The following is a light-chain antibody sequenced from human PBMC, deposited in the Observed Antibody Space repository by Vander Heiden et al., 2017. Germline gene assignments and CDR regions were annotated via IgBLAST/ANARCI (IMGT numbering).Light chain of an antibody. CDR3: HQSSSVPYS. Sequence: VLTLSSVFQSVSPQEKVTITCRASENIGRSLHWYQQKPGQSPKLLIKYASQSFSGVPSRFSGGGAGTDFTLTINSLEAEDAATYYCHQSSSVPYSFGQGTKLDIK. CDR2: YAS. J-gene: IGKJ2*01. V-gene: IGKV6-21*01. CDR1: ENIGRS.